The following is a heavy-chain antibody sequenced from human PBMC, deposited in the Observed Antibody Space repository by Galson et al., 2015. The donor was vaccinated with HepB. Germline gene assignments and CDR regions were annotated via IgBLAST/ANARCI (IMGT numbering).Heavy chain of an antibody. D-gene: IGHD1-26*01. J-gene: IGHJ3*02. CDR3: VRDFDSGNYRPDAFDI. CDR1: GGTLGTYG. V-gene: IGHV1-69*13. Sequence: SVKVSCKASGGTLGTYGISWVRQAPGQGLEWMGGLIPIFETTSYAQKFQGRVTITADESTRTAYLELSNLRSEDTAVYYCVRDFDSGNYRPDAFDIWGRGTVVT. CDR2: LIPIFETT.